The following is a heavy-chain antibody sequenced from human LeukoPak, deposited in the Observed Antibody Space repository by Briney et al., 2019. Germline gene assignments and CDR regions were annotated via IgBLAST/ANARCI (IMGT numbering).Heavy chain of an antibody. CDR2: IYPGDSDT. V-gene: IGHV5-51*01. CDR1: GYIFTSYW. CDR3: ARHWRPRSGSFSAVFDY. Sequence: GGSLQISCKGSGYIFTSYWIGWVRQLPGKGLEWMGIIYPGDSDTRYSPSFQGQVTLSPDKSISTAYLKWSSLKAWDTGMYYCARHWRPRSGSFSAVFDYWGRGTLVTVSS. D-gene: IGHD2-15*01. J-gene: IGHJ4*02.